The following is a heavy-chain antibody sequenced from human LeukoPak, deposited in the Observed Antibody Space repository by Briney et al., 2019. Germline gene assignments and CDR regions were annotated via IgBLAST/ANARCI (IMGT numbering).Heavy chain of an antibody. V-gene: IGHV1-69*04. CDR3: AREDDSSGITIDY. D-gene: IGHD3-22*01. J-gene: IGHJ4*02. Sequence: ASVKVSCKASGGTFSSYAISWVRQAPGQGLEWMGRIIPIFGIANYAQKFQGRVTITADKSTSTAYMELSSLRSEDTAVYYCAREDDSSGITIDYWGQGTLVTVSS. CDR2: IIPIFGIA. CDR1: GGTFSSYA.